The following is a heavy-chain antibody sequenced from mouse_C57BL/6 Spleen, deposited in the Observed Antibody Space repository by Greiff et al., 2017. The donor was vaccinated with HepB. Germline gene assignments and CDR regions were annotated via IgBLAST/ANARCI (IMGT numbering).Heavy chain of an antibody. Sequence: EVKLVESGGGLVKPGGSLKLSCAASGFTFSSYAMSWVRQTPEKWLEWVATISDGGSYTYYPDNVKGRFTISRDNAKNNLYLQMSHLKSEDTAMYYCARDGILRWDYWGQGTTLTVSS. J-gene: IGHJ2*01. CDR3: ARDGILRWDY. CDR2: ISDGGSYT. D-gene: IGHD1-1*01. CDR1: GFTFSSYA. V-gene: IGHV5-4*01.